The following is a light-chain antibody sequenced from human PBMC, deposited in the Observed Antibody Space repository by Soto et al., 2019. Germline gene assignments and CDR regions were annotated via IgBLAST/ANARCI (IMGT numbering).Light chain of an antibody. Sequence: DIQMTQSPSSLSASVRDRVTITCRASQGISNYLAWYQQKPGKVHKLLIYAASTLQSGDPSRFSGSGSGTDFPHTSTSLQPEDVANYYCQKYDRGPLTFGQGNKVEIK. CDR3: QKYDRGPLT. V-gene: IGKV1-27*01. CDR2: AAS. CDR1: QGISNY. J-gene: IGKJ1*01.